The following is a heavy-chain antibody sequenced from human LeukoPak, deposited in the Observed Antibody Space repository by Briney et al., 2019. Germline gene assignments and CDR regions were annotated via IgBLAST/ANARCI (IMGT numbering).Heavy chain of an antibody. J-gene: IGHJ4*02. Sequence: GGSLRLSCAASGFTFSSYAMSWVRQAPGKGLEWVSAISGSGGSTYYADSVKGRFTISRDNSKNTLYLQMNSLRADDTAVYYCARPTYYNFWSGYQPFDYWGQGTLVTVSS. D-gene: IGHD3-3*01. CDR2: ISGSGGST. CDR1: GFTFSSYA. V-gene: IGHV3-23*01. CDR3: ARPTYYNFWSGYQPFDY.